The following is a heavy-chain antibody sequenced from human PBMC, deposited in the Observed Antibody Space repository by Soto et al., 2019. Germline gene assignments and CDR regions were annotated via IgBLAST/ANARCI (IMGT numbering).Heavy chain of an antibody. CDR2: INPNNGDT. CDR1: GYTFTDYY. CDR3: ARSVSFITPRPDY. V-gene: IGHV1-2*02. Sequence: SCKASGYTFTDYYLHWVRQAPGQGLECMGWINPNNGDTNYAQKFQGRVTMTRDTSISTAYMEVSRLRSDDTAVYYCARSVSFITPRPDYWGQGTLVTVSS. J-gene: IGHJ4*02. D-gene: IGHD3-10*01.